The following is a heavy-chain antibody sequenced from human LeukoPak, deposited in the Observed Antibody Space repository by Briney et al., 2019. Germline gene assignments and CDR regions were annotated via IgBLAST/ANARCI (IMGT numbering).Heavy chain of an antibody. CDR2: IIPIFGTA. CDR1: GGTFSSYA. D-gene: IGHD5-18*01. V-gene: IGHV1-69*06. J-gene: IGHJ6*03. CDR3: ARDKGYSYGRRYYYMDV. Sequence: GASVKVSCKASGGTFSSYAISWVRQAPGQGLEWMGGIIPIFGTANYAQKFQGRVTITADKSTSTAYMELSSLRSEDTAVYYCARDKGYSYGRRYYYMDVWGKGTTVTVSS.